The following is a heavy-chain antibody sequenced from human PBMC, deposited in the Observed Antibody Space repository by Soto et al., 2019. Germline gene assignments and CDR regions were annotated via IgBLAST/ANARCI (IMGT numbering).Heavy chain of an antibody. J-gene: IGHJ4*02. CDR2: ISSGGSP. CDR1: GFRVSSLY. D-gene: IGHD3-3*01. V-gene: IGHV3-66*01. Sequence: EVQLVESGGGLVQPGGSLRLSCAASGFRVSSLYMTWVRQAPGKGLQWVADISSGGSPYYADSVKGRFTISRDNSKNTLYLEMNSLRAEDTAVYYCARDIFGGAYDFLHGGQGTLVTVSS. CDR3: ARDIFGGAYDFLH.